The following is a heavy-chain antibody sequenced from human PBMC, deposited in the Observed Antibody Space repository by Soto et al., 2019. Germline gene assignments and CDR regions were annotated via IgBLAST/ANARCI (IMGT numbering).Heavy chain of an antibody. CDR1: GGSISSGGYY. CDR2: IYYSGST. D-gene: IGHD3-22*01. CDR3: ARDAYYYDSPDYFDY. V-gene: IGHV4-31*03. J-gene: IGHJ4*02. Sequence: NPSETLSLTCTVSGGSISSGGYYWSWIRQHPGKGLEWIGYIYYSGSTYYNPSLKSRVTISVDTSKNQFSLKLSSVTAADTAVYYCARDAYYYDSPDYFDYWGQGTLVTVSS.